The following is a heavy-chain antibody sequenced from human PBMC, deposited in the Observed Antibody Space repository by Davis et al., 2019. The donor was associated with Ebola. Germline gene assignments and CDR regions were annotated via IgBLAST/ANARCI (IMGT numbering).Heavy chain of an antibody. CDR3: ARTNYYGSGSELYYYYYMDV. CDR1: GGSISSGDYY. J-gene: IGHJ6*03. CDR2: IYYSGST. Sequence: SETLSLTCTVSGGSISSGDYYWSWIRQPPGKGLEWIGYIYYSGSTYYNPSLKSRVTISVDTSKNQFSLKLSSVTAADTAVYYCARTNYYGSGSELYYYYYMDVWGKGTTVTVSS. V-gene: IGHV4-30-4*01. D-gene: IGHD3-10*01.